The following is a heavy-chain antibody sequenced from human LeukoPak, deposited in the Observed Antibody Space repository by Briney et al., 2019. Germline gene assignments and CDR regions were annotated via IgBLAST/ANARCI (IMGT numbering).Heavy chain of an antibody. J-gene: IGHJ5*02. D-gene: IGHD2-2*02. V-gene: IGHV4-59*01. CDR3: ARASSYITEGFDP. Sequence: SKTLSLTCTVSGGSISSYYWSWIRQPPGKGLEWIGYIYYSGSTNCNPSLKSRVTISVDTSKNQFSLKLSSVTAADTAVYYCARASSYITEGFDPWGQGTLVTVSS. CDR2: IYYSGST. CDR1: GGSISSYY.